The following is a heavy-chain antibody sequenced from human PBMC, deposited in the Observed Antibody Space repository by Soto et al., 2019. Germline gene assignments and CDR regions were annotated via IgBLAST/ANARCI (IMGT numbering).Heavy chain of an antibody. D-gene: IGHD4-17*01. CDR1: GDRFTSYW. J-gene: IGHJ6*02. Sequence: GESLKISCKGSGDRFTSYWIGWVRQMPGKALEWMGIIYPGDSSTRYSPSFQGRVTMSVDKSISTAYLQWSSLKASDTAVYYCAKQSDYGDNYYYYGMEVWGPGTTVTV. V-gene: IGHV5-51*01. CDR3: AKQSDYGDNYYYYGMEV. CDR2: IYPGDSST.